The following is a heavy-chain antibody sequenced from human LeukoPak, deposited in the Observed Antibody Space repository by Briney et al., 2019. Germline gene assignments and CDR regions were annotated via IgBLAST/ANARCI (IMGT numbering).Heavy chain of an antibody. CDR3: ARVLGYNYGHGLDY. J-gene: IGHJ4*02. V-gene: IGHV3-23*01. CDR1: GFTFSSYA. Sequence: GRSLRLSCAASGFTFSSYAMSWVRQAPGKGLEWVSTISGGTTYYADSVKGRFTISRDNSKDTLYLQMNSLRAEDTAIYYCARVLGYNYGHGLDYWGQGVLITVSS. CDR2: ISGGTT. D-gene: IGHD1-1*01.